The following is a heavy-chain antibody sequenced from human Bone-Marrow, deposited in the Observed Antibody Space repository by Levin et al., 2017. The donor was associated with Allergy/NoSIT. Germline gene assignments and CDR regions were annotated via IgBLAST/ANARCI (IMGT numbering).Heavy chain of an antibody. Sequence: GGSLRLSCVGSGFTFENHGIHWVRQAPGKGLEWVSVLSYDGTTEYYADSVKGRLTLSRDNSKNTVYLQIQSLRLDDTAVYYCARTAGNQRHDFTSWGQGTLVTVSS. CDR3: ARTAGNQRHDFTS. CDR1: GFTFENHG. J-gene: IGHJ5*01. D-gene: IGHD1-1*01. V-gene: IGHV3-30*03. CDR2: LSYDGTTE.